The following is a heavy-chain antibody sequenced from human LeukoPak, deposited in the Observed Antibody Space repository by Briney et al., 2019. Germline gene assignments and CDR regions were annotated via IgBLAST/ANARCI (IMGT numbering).Heavy chain of an antibody. CDR1: GFSLSAYC. J-gene: IGHJ4*02. Sequence: GGSLRLSCAASGFSLSAYCMSWVRQAPGKGLEWVAYINEDGSEKNFVDSVKGRFTISKDNGKNSLYLQMNSLRAEDTAVYYCARGGCIGHYFLDYWGQGILVTVSS. CDR3: ARGGCIGHYFLDY. V-gene: IGHV3-7*01. D-gene: IGHD3-22*01. CDR2: INEDGSEK.